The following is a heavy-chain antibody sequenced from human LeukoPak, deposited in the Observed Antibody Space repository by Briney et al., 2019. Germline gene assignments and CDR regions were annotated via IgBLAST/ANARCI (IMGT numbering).Heavy chain of an antibody. CDR1: GFTFSSYG. Sequence: PGGSLRLSCAASGFTFSSYGMHWVRQAPGKGLEWVAVISYDGSNKYYADSVKDRFTISRDIAKNSLYLQMNSLRAEDMALYYCAKGHAPHTYCYFDYWGQGTLVTVSS. D-gene: IGHD2-8*02. CDR3: AKGHAPHTYCYFDY. J-gene: IGHJ4*02. V-gene: IGHV3-30*18. CDR2: ISYDGSNK.